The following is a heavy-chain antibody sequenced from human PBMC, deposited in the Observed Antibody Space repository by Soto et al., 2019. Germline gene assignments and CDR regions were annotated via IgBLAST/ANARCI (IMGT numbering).Heavy chain of an antibody. CDR2: IKSDGSST. CDR1: GFTFSSSW. V-gene: IGHV3-74*01. J-gene: IGHJ5*02. Sequence: EVQLVESGGGLVQPGGSLRLSCAASGFTFSSSWMHWVRQAPGKGLVWVSRIKSDGSSTSYADSVKGRFTISRDNAKNTLYLQMNSLRAEDTAVYYCARYPEYYSSSSGWFDPWGQGTLVTVSS. CDR3: ARYPEYYSSSSGWFDP. D-gene: IGHD6-6*01.